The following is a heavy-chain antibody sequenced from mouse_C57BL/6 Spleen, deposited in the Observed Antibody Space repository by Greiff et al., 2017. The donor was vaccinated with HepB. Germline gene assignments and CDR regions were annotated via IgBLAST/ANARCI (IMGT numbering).Heavy chain of an antibody. Sequence: QVQLQQSGAELVRPGTSVKLSCKASGYTFTSYWMHWVKQRPGQGLEWIRVIDPSDSYTNYNQKFKGKATLTVDTSSSTAYMQLSSLTSEDSAVYYCARWHYYGSPYYYAMDYWGQGTSVTVSS. D-gene: IGHD1-1*01. CDR3: ARWHYYGSPYYYAMDY. V-gene: IGHV1-59*01. CDR2: IDPSDSYT. J-gene: IGHJ4*01. CDR1: GYTFTSYW.